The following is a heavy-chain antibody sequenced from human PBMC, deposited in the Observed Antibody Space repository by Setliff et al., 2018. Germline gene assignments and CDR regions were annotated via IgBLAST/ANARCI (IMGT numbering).Heavy chain of an antibody. J-gene: IGHJ3*02. CDR1: GGSFTGYY. CDR3: ARGRPMVRGVTDAFDI. CDR2: IYSGGST. D-gene: IGHD3-10*01. V-gene: IGHV3-66*02. Sequence: PSETLSLTCTVYGGSFTGYYWSWARQAPGKGLEWVSVIYSGGSTYYADSVKGRFTISRGNSKNTLYLQMNSLRAEDTAVYYCARGRPMVRGVTDAFDIWGQGTMVTVSS.